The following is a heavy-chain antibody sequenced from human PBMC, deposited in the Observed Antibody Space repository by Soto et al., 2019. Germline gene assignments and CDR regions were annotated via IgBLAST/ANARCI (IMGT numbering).Heavy chain of an antibody. CDR2: IIPIFGTT. Sequence: SVKVSCKASGGTFSSYAISWVRQAPGQGLQWMGGIIPIFGTTNYAQKFQGRVTITADESTSTVYMELSSLRSEDTAVYYCARVTDSNFLYWGQGALVTVSS. CDR3: ARVTDSNFLY. CDR1: GGTFSSYA. V-gene: IGHV1-69*13. J-gene: IGHJ4*02. D-gene: IGHD4-4*01.